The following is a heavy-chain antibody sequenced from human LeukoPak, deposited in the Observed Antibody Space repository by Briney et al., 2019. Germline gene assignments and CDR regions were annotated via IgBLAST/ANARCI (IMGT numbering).Heavy chain of an antibody. CDR3: ARDILPAAQAPYYGMDV. CDR2: IGSSSSYI. V-gene: IGHV3-21*01. J-gene: IGHJ6*02. D-gene: IGHD2-2*01. CDR1: GFTFSSYS. Sequence: GGSLRLSCAASGFTFSSYSMNWVRQAPGKGLEWVSSIGSSSSYIYYADSVKGRFTISRDNAKNSLYLQMNSLRAEDTAVYYCARDILPAAQAPYYGMDVWGQGTTVTVSS.